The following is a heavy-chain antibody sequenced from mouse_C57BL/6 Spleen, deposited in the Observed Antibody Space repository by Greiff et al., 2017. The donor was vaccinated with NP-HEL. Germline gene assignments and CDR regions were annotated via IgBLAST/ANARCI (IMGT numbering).Heavy chain of an antibody. D-gene: IGHD3-2*02. J-gene: IGHJ3*01. CDR3: ARKKTAQATAWFAY. CDR1: GYTFTSYW. V-gene: IGHV1-72*01. CDR2: IDPNSGGT. Sequence: VQLQQPGAELVKPGASVKLSCKASGYTFTSYWMHWVKQRPGRGLERIGRIDPNSGGTKYNEKFKSKATLTVDKPSSTAYMQLSSLTSEDSAVYYCARKKTAQATAWFAYWGQGTLVTVSA.